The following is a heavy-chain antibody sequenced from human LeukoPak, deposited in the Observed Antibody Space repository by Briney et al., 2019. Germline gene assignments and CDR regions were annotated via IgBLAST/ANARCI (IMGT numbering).Heavy chain of an antibody. J-gene: IGHJ6*02. CDR2: IWYDGSNK. CDR3: AREVRQYYYYYGMDV. Sequence: GRSLRLSCAASGFTFSSCGMHWVRQAPGKGLEWVAVIWYDGSNKYYADSVKGRFTISRDNSKNTLYLQMNSLRAEDTVVYYCAREVRQYYYYYGMDVWGQGTTVTVSS. CDR1: GFTFSSCG. D-gene: IGHD4/OR15-4a*01. V-gene: IGHV3-33*01.